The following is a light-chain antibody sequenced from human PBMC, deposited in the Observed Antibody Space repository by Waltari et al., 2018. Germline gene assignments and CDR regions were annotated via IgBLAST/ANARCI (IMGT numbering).Light chain of an antibody. J-gene: IGLJ2*01. V-gene: IGLV3-19*01. CDR2: GKN. Sequence: SSELTQDPAVSVALGQTVRITCQGDSLSSYYASWSQQKPGQAPVLVIYGKNNRPSGIPDRFSGSSSGNTASLTITGAQAEDEADYYCNSRDSSGNHHVVFGGGTKLTVL. CDR3: NSRDSSGNHHVV. CDR1: SLSSYY.